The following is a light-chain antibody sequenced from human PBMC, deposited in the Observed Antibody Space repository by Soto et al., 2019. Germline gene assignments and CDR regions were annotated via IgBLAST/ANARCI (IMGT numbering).Light chain of an antibody. CDR2: HAS. CDR1: QSISNW. CDR3: QQYNSYS. J-gene: IGKJ1*01. Sequence: DIQVTTYASTLPASVADRFTITFRASQSISNWLAWYQQKPGTAPKVLIYHASNLQSGVPSRCSGSGSGTEFTLTISRPEHYDFATYYCQQYNSYSFGQGAKVDIK. V-gene: IGKV1-5*01.